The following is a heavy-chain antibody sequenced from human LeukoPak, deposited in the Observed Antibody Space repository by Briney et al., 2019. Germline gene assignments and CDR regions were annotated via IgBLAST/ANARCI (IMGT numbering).Heavy chain of an antibody. CDR2: IYTSGST. Sequence: KPSETLSLTCTVSGGSISSYYWSWIRQPAGKGLEWIGRIYTSGSTTYNPSLKSRVTMSVDTTKSQFSLKLSSVTAADTAVYYCARGGRSGLTYWGQGTLVTVSS. CDR1: GGSISSYY. J-gene: IGHJ4*02. D-gene: IGHD6-19*01. V-gene: IGHV4-4*07. CDR3: ARGGRSGLTY.